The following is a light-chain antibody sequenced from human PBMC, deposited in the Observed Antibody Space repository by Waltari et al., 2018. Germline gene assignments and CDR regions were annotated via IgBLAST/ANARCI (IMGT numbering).Light chain of an antibody. V-gene: IGLV1-40*01. CDR3: QSYDSSLSGSNV. CDR1: SSNIWAGYD. Sequence: QSVLTQPPSVSGAPGQRVTISCTGSSSNIWAGYDVHWYQQLPGTAPKLLIYGNSKRPSGVPDRFSGSKSGTSASLAITGLQAEDGADYYCQSYDSSLSGSNVFGTGTKVTVL. J-gene: IGLJ1*01. CDR2: GNS.